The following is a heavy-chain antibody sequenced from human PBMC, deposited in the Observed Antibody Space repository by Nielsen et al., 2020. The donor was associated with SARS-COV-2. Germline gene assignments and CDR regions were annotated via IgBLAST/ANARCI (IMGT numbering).Heavy chain of an antibody. D-gene: IGHD1-26*01. J-gene: IGHJ4*02. V-gene: IGHV3-9*01. CDR1: GFTFDDYA. CDR3: AKLSGSYQSSDY. CDR2: ISWNSGSI. Sequence: SLKISCAASGFTFDDYAMHWVRQAPGKGLEWVSGISWNSGSIGYADSVKGRFTISRDNAKNSLYLQMNSLRAEDTALYYCAKLSGSYQSSDYWGQGTLVTVSS.